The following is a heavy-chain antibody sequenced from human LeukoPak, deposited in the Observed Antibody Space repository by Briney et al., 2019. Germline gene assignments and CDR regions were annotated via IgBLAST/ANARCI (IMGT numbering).Heavy chain of an antibody. CDR1: GYTLTELS. Sequence: GASVKVSCKVSGYTLTELSMHWVRQAPGKGLEWMGGFDPEDGETIYAQKFQGRVTMTRNTSISTAYMELSSLRSDDTAVYYCVAKGCWGQGTLVTVSS. CDR3: VAKGC. CDR2: FDPEDGET. V-gene: IGHV1-24*01. J-gene: IGHJ4*02.